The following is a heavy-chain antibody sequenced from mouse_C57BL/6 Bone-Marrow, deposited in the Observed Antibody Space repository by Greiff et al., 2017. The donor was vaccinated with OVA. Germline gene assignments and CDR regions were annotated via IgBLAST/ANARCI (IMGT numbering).Heavy chain of an antibody. D-gene: IGHD2-12*01. Sequence: EVQLQQSGTVLARPGASVKLSCKTSGYTFTSYWMHWVKQRPGQGLVWIGAIYPGNRDTSYNQKFKGQAKLTAVTSASTAYMALSSLTNEEAAVYYCTRDDREGFAYWGQGTLVTVSA. CDR3: TRDDREGFAY. CDR1: GYTFTSYW. V-gene: IGHV1-5*01. CDR2: IYPGNRDT. J-gene: IGHJ3*01.